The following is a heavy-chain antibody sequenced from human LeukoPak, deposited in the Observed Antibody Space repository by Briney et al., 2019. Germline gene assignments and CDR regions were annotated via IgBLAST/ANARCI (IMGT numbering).Heavy chain of an antibody. J-gene: IGHJ4*02. Sequence: SETLSLTCTVSGGSISSYYWSWIRQPPGKGLEWIGYIYYSGSTNYNPSLKSRVTISVDTSKNQFSLKLSSVTAADTAVYYCARSRGYSGYDRQAVYWGQGTLVTVSS. CDR2: IYYSGST. V-gene: IGHV4-59*01. D-gene: IGHD5-12*01. CDR3: ARSRGYSGYDRQAVY. CDR1: GGSISSYY.